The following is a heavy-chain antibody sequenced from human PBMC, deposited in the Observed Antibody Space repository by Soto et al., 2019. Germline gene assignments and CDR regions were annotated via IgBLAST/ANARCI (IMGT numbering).Heavy chain of an antibody. J-gene: IGHJ4*02. V-gene: IGHV4-39*01. CDR1: GGSISSSSSY. CDR2: INYSGRT. D-gene: IGHD3-3*01. Sequence: SETQSLTCTVAGGSISSSSSYWGWIRQPPGKGLEWIGSINYSGRTYYNPSLMSRITISVDTSKNQFSLKLTSVTAADTAMYFCAKTGFWSDYRVADYWGQGTLVTVSS. CDR3: AKTGFWSDYRVADY.